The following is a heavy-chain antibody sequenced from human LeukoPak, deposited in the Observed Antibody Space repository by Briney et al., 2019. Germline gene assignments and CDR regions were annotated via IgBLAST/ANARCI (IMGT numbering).Heavy chain of an antibody. CDR2: SGTSGYT. D-gene: IGHD6-13*01. J-gene: IGHJ4*02. V-gene: IGHV3-23*01. CDR1: VYTFNNYD. Sequence: GVSLRLSCAASVYTFNNYDLMGARQARGRGREWVSASGTSGYTYYADSVRGRFTISRDNAKNMVYMQMSSLRAEDTALYYCAQKRAGTYPFDYWGQGTLVTVSS. CDR3: AQKRAGTYPFDY.